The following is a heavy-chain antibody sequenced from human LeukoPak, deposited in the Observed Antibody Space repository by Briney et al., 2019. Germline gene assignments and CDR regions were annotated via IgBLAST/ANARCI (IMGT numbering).Heavy chain of an antibody. CDR2: ISSSGSTI. Sequence: PGGSLTLTCTASGFTFSSYEMNWVRQPPGKGLEWVSYISSSGSTIYYAASVKGRFTISRDNAKNSLYLQMNSLRAEDTAVYYCARESSSSWPLYYDYGMDVWGQGTTVTVSS. J-gene: IGHJ6*02. D-gene: IGHD6-13*01. V-gene: IGHV3-48*03. CDR1: GFTFSSYE. CDR3: ARESSSSWPLYYDYGMDV.